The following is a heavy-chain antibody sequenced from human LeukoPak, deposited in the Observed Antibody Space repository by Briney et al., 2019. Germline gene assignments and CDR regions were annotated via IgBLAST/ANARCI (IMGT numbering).Heavy chain of an antibody. J-gene: IGHJ3*02. CDR1: GGSFSGYY. V-gene: IGHV4-34*01. D-gene: IGHD6-13*01. CDR2: INHSGST. Sequence: SETLSLTCAVYGGSFSGYYWSWIRQPPGKGLEWIGEINHSGSTNYNPSLKSRVTISVDTSKNQSSLKLSSVTAADTAVYYCARSSSWLNAFDIWGQGTMVTVSS. CDR3: ARSSSWLNAFDI.